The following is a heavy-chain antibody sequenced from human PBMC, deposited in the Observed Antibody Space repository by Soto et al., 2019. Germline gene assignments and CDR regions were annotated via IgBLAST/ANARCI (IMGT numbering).Heavy chain of an antibody. J-gene: IGHJ6*02. CDR3: ARDKVMQPGRSY. Sequence: PVGSLRLSCAASGFTLSAFTIHWVRQASGQGLEWVGRPSNRGHVYATEYAASVKCRFTISRDNSKNSVYLQMNSLSAEDSAVYSCARDKVMQPGRSYWGQGTRVTVPS. D-gene: IGHD3-16*01. V-gene: IGHV3-73*01. CDR2: PSNRGHVYAT. CDR1: GFTLSAFT.